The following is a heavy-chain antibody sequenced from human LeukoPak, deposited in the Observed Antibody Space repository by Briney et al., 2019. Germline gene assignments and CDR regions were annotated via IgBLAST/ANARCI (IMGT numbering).Heavy chain of an antibody. D-gene: IGHD6-19*01. CDR2: INRNGDSI. CDR1: GFIFDDYG. CDR3: TRSSTEAD. Sequence: GGSLRLSCVASGFIFDDYGMSWVRQAPGKGLEWISGINRNGDSIVYADSVKGRFTISRDNAKNSLYLQMNSLRAEDTALYYCTRSSTEADWGQGTRVTVSS. V-gene: IGHV3-20*04. J-gene: IGHJ4*02.